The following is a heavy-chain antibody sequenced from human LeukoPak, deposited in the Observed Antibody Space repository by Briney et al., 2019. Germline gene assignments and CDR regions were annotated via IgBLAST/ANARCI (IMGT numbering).Heavy chain of an antibody. J-gene: IGHJ4*02. CDR2: FSWNSGSI. CDR1: GFTFDDYA. CDR3: ARDNYYDSSGYYRY. Sequence: GRSLRLSCAASGFTFDDYAMHWVRHAPGKGLEGVSGFSWNSGSIVYADSVKGRLIISRDNDKNSLYQQMNSLRAEDTALYYCARDNYYDSSGYYRYWGQGTLVTVSS. D-gene: IGHD3-22*01. V-gene: IGHV3-9*01.